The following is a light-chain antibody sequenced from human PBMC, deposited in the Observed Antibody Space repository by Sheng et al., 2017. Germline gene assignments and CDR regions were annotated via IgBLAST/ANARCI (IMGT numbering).Light chain of an antibody. J-gene: IGKJ1*01. V-gene: IGKV3-20*01. CDR1: QSVTYN. CDR3: QQYGSSLPWT. Sequence: ETVMTQSPATLSVSPGERATLSCRASQSVTYNLAWYQQKPGQAPRLLIYGASTRATGIPDRFSGSGSGTDFTLTISRLEPEDFAVYYCQQYGSSLPWTFGQGTKVEIK. CDR2: GAS.